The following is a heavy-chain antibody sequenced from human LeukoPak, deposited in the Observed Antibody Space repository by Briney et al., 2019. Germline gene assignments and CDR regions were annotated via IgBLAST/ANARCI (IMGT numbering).Heavy chain of an antibody. D-gene: IGHD4-23*01. CDR3: ARVLDYGGNSGDAFDI. J-gene: IGHJ3*02. CDR2: ISAYNGNT. Sequence: ASVKVSCKASGYTFTSYGISWVRQAPGQGLEWVGWISAYNGNTNYAQKLQGRVTMTTDTSTSTAYMELRSLRSDDTAVYYCARVLDYGGNSGDAFDIWGQGTMVTVSS. CDR1: GYTFTSYG. V-gene: IGHV1-18*01.